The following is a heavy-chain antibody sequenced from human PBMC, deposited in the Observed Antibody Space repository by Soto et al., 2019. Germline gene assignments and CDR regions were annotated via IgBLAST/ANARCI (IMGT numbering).Heavy chain of an antibody. Sequence: GASVKVSCKASGYTFTGYYMHWVRQAPGQGLEWMGWINPNSGGTNYAQKFQGWVTMTRDTSISTAYMELSRLRSDDTAVYYCARARAKEPRAPGRPNGMDVWGQGTTVTVSS. CDR1: GYTFTGYY. CDR3: ARARAKEPRAPGRPNGMDV. D-gene: IGHD3-10*01. J-gene: IGHJ6*02. V-gene: IGHV1-2*04. CDR2: INPNSGGT.